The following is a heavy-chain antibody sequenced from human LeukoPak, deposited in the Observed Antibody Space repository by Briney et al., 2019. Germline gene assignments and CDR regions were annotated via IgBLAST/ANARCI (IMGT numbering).Heavy chain of an antibody. Sequence: ASVKVPCKASGSTFTSYDINWVRQATGQGLEWMGWMNPNSGNTGYAQKFQGRVTITRNTSISTAYMELGSLRSEDTAVYYCARAFPSVHYYDSRRGAFDIWGQGTMVTVSS. CDR3: ARAFPSVHYYDSRRGAFDI. CDR1: GSTFTSYD. J-gene: IGHJ3*02. D-gene: IGHD3-22*01. CDR2: MNPNSGNT. V-gene: IGHV1-8*03.